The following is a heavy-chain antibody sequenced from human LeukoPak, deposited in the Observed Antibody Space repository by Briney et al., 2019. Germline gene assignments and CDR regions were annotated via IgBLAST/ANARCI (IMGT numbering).Heavy chain of an antibody. V-gene: IGHV3-11*01. Sequence: GGSLRLSCAASGFTFSDYYMSWIRRAPGKGREWVSYISSTDSTIYYADSVKGRFTISRDNAKNSLYLQMNSLRAEDTAVYYCASQIEPYYFDYWGQGTLVTVSS. CDR3: ASQIEPYYFDY. CDR2: ISSTDSTI. J-gene: IGHJ4*02. D-gene: IGHD1-14*01. CDR1: GFTFSDYY.